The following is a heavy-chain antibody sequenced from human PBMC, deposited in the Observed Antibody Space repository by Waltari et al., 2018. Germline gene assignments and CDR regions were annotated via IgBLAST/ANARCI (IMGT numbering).Heavy chain of an antibody. V-gene: IGHV3-21*01. Sequence: EVQLVESGGGLVKPGGSLRLSCAASGFSFSRYSMTWVRQAPGKGLEWVSSISSSTNYIYYADSVKGRFTISRDNAKNSLYLQMNSLRAEDTAVYYCARGSVDIVVVPAFYGMDVWGQGTTVTVSS. CDR3: ARGSVDIVVVPAFYGMDV. J-gene: IGHJ6*02. CDR1: GFSFSRYS. D-gene: IGHD2-2*03. CDR2: ISSSTNYI.